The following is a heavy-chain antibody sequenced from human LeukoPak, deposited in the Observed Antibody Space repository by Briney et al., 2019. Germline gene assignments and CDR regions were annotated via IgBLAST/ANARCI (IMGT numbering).Heavy chain of an antibody. D-gene: IGHD6-19*01. CDR2: ISYDGSGQ. Sequence: GGSLRLSCAASGFTFSSYAMHWVRQAPGKGQEWVALISYDGSGQYYTESVKGRFTISRDNSKNTLYLQVNSLRVVDTAVYYCARANRPFHTSGWYKDYWGQGTLVTVSS. CDR1: GFTFSSYA. V-gene: IGHV3-30-3*01. CDR3: ARANRPFHTSGWYKDY. J-gene: IGHJ4*02.